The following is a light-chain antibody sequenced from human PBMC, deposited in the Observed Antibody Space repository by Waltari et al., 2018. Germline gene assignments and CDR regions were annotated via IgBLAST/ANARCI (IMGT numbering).Light chain of an antibody. CDR2: DVS. V-gene: IGKV3-15*01. Sequence: ETVLTQSPGILSVSPGERATLSCRASQSVTTNLAWYQQKPGLVPRLLLYDVSTRAAGVPARFSGSGSGTEFTLTISSLQSEDFAVYYCQQYHQRPPWTFGPGTKVEMK. J-gene: IGKJ1*01. CDR1: QSVTTN. CDR3: QQYHQRPPWT.